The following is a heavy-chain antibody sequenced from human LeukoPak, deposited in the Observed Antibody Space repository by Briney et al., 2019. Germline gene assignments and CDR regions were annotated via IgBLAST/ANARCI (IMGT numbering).Heavy chain of an antibody. CDR1: GGTFSSYA. V-gene: IGHV1-69*05. D-gene: IGHD3-22*01. J-gene: IGHJ3*02. CDR2: IIPILGTA. CDR3: ARDRYYYDSSGYYYHDAFDI. Sequence: ASVKVSCKASGGTFSSYAICWVRQAPGQGLEWMGGIIPILGTANYAQKFQGRVTITTDESTSTAYMELSSLRSEDTAVYYCARDRYYYDSSGYYYHDAFDIWGQGTMVTVSS.